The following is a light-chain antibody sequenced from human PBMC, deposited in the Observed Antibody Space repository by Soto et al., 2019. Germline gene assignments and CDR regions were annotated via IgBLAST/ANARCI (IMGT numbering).Light chain of an antibody. CDR1: QSVSSY. CDR2: GPS. Sequence: EIVMTQSPATLSVSPGERATLFCRASQSVSSYVAWYQQKPGQAPRLLIYGPSIRTTGIPGRFSGSASGTEFTLTVSSLQSEDFAVYYCQQYYNWPLTFGGGTKVEVK. J-gene: IGKJ4*01. V-gene: IGKV3-15*01. CDR3: QQYYNWPLT.